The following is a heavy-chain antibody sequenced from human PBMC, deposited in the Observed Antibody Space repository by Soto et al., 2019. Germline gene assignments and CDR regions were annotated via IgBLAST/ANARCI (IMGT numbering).Heavy chain of an antibody. CDR3: ARSSVAGAGYFQH. CDR2: IYYSGST. D-gene: IGHD6-19*01. Sequence: QVQLQESGPGLVKPSQTLSLTCTVSGGSVSGGVYYWNWIRQHPEKGLEWIGYIYYSGSTYYNPSLRRRVTISADTSKNQSSLKLSSVTVADTAVYYCARSSVAGAGYFQHWGQGTQVIVSS. V-gene: IGHV4-31*03. CDR1: GGSVSGGVYY. J-gene: IGHJ1*01.